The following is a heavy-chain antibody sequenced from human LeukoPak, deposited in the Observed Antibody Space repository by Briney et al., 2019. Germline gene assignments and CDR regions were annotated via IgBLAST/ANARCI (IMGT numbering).Heavy chain of an antibody. CDR3: TTDRGTAAYCGGDCYHVQDDY. Sequence: PSETLSLTCAVYGGSFSGYYWSWVRQAPGKGLEWVGRIKSKTDGGTTDYAAPVKGRFTISRDDSKNTLYLQMNSLKTEDTAVYYCTTDRGTAAYCGGDCYHVQDDYWGQGTLVTVSS. D-gene: IGHD2-21*02. CDR2: IKSKTDGGTT. J-gene: IGHJ4*02. CDR1: GGSFSGYY. V-gene: IGHV3-15*01.